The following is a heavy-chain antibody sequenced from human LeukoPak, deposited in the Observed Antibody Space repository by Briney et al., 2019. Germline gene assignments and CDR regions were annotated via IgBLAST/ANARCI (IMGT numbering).Heavy chain of an antibody. D-gene: IGHD3-10*01. V-gene: IGHV1-18*01. CDR3: AREGRVRGVIYYYYYMDV. Sequence: ASVKVSCKASGYTFTSYGISWVRQAPGQGLEWMGWISAYNGNTNYAQKLQGRVTMTTDTSTSTAYMELRSLRSDDTAVYYCAREGRVRGVIYYYYYMDVWGKGTTVTISS. J-gene: IGHJ6*03. CDR2: ISAYNGNT. CDR1: GYTFTSYG.